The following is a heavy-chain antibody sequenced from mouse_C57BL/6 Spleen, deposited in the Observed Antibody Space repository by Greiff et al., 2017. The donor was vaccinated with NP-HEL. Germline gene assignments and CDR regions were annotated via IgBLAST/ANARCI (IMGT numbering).Heavy chain of an antibody. V-gene: IGHV3-6*01. D-gene: IGHD1-1*01. J-gene: IGHJ2*01. CDR3: ARDSHYYGTSYYFDY. Sequence: VQLQQPGPGLVKPSQSLSLPCSVTGYSITSGYYWNWIRQFPGNKLEWMGYISYDGSNNYNPSLKNRISITRDTSKNQFFLKLNSVTTEDTATYYCARDSHYYGTSYYFDYWGQGTTLTVSS. CDR1: GYSITSGYY. CDR2: ISYDGSN.